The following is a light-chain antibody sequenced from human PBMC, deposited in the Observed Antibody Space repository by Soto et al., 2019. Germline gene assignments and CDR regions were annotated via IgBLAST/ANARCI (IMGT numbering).Light chain of an antibody. Sequence: EIVLTQSPDTLSLSPGERATLSCRTSQSVSSNYLAWYQQKPAQAPRLLIYGASSRPTGIPDRFSGSGSGTDFTLTILRLEPEDLAVYYCQQYGTSHRTFGQGTKVQIK. CDR1: QSVSSNY. J-gene: IGKJ1*01. CDR2: GAS. CDR3: QQYGTSHRT. V-gene: IGKV3-20*01.